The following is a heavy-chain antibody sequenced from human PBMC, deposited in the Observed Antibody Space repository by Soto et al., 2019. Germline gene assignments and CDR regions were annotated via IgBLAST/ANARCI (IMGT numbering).Heavy chain of an antibody. D-gene: IGHD3-10*02. J-gene: IGHJ2*01. CDR1: GFTFNNYH. CDR2: ISTSSAYV. Sequence: EVQLVESGGGLVKPGESLTLSCTASGFTFNNYHLNWVRPAPGQRLVCVSSISTSSAYVSYSYAVKCRFTISRDNAKTTRCSYLADADSVKGRFTMARDHRHSSVPLQMNSLRAGATAVYYSAREGDGAVVYYYYFDLGGRRTLVTFSS. V-gene: IGHV3-21*01. CDR3: RDHRHSSVPLQMNSLRAGATAVYYSAREGDGAVVYYYYFDL.